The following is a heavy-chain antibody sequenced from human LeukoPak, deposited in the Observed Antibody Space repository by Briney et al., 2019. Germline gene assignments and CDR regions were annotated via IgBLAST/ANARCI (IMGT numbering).Heavy chain of an antibody. V-gene: IGHV3-53*04. Sequence: GGSLRLSCAASGFTVTSNYMSWVRQAPGKGLEWVSLIYIGGGSTTYYADSVKGRFTISEHSNTLYLQMNSLRPEDTAVYYCAKPLRDAGSFNYPYFDFWGQGTLVTVSS. CDR2: IYIGGGSTT. D-gene: IGHD5-24*01. CDR1: GFTVTSNY. J-gene: IGHJ4*02. CDR3: AKPLRDAGSFNYPYFDF.